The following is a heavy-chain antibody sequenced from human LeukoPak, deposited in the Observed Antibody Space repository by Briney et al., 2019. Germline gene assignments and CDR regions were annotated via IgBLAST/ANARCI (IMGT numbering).Heavy chain of an antibody. CDR2: ISSSGSTI. D-gene: IGHD3-22*01. CDR3: AKLSPPHSSGYWLCPVDI. J-gene: IGHJ3*02. CDR1: GFTFSDYY. Sequence: PGGSLRLSCAASGFTFSDYYMSWIRQAPGKGLEWVSYISSSGSTIYYADSVKGRFTISRDNAKNSLYLQMNSLRAEDTAVYYCAKLSPPHSSGYWLCPVDIWGQGTMVTVSS. V-gene: IGHV3-11*01.